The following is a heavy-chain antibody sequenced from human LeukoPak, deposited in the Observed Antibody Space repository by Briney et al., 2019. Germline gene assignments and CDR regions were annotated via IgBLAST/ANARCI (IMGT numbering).Heavy chain of an antibody. CDR1: GYTFTDYY. D-gene: IGHD6-6*01. Sequence: ASVKVSCKASGYTFTDYYMHWVRQAPGQGLEWMGWINPNSGGTSYAQKFQGRVTMTRDTSTSTAYMELSSLRSEDTAVYYCASGAIAARWFDPWGQGTLVTVSS. CDR2: INPNSGGT. J-gene: IGHJ5*02. V-gene: IGHV1-2*02. CDR3: ASGAIAARWFDP.